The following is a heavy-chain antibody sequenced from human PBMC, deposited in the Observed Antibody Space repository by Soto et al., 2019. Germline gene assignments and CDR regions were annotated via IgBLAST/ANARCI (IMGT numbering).Heavy chain of an antibody. CDR2: IIPMFGTS. CDR1: GGTFSGYA. Sequence: QVQLVQSGAEVKKPGSSVKVSCKASGGTFSGYAICWVRQAPGQGLEWMGEIIPMFGTSNYAQKFQGRVTITADESTSTAYMELSSLRSEDTAVYYCARGSCSSTSCYKEYYFDPWGQGTLVTVSS. V-gene: IGHV1-69*01. CDR3: ARGSCSSTSCYKEYYFDP. J-gene: IGHJ4*02. D-gene: IGHD2-2*02.